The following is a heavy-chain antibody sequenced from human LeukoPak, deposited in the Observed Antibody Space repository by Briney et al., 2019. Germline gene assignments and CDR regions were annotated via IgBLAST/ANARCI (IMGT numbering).Heavy chain of an antibody. CDR3: ARGQRTQYTRTWDNWFDP. J-gene: IGHJ5*02. CDR1: GFPFSSYE. CDR2: ISSSGNKI. Sequence: GGSLRLSCAASGFPFSSYEMTWVRQAPGKRLQWVSYISSSGNKIYYAASVKGRFTISRDNAKNSLYLQIDSLRAEDTAVYYCARGQRTQYTRTWDNWFDPWGQGTQVTVSS. V-gene: IGHV3-48*03. D-gene: IGHD2-2*01.